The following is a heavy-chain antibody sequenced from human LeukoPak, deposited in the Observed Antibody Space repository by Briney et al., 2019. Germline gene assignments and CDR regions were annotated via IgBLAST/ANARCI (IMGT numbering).Heavy chain of an antibody. V-gene: IGHV4-59*01. CDR1: GGSISSYY. Sequence: SETLSLTCTVSGGSISSYYWSWIRQPPGKGLEWIGSIYYSGSTNYNPSLKNRVTISVDTSKNQCYLKLSSVTAADTAVYYCARVRGKGNYGGSHMDVWGKGTTVTVSS. D-gene: IGHD2-15*01. CDR2: IYYSGST. J-gene: IGHJ6*03. CDR3: ARVRGKGNYGGSHMDV.